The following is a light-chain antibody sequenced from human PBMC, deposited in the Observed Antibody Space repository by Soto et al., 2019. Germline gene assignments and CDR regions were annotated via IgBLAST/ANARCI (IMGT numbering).Light chain of an antibody. V-gene: IGLV2-14*01. Sequence: QSALTQPASVSGSPGQSITLSCTGTSSDIGGYDYVSWYQRHPGKAPKLIISDVNNRASGVSNRFSGSKSGNTASLTISGLQAEDEADYYCTSYASGSSHVVFGGGTKLTVL. CDR3: TSYASGSSHVV. CDR1: SSDIGGYDY. CDR2: DVN. J-gene: IGLJ2*01.